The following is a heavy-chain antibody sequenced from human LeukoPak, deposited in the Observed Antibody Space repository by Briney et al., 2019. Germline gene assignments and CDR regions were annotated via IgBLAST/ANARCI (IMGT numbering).Heavy chain of an antibody. J-gene: IGHJ3*02. CDR3: AKAMVRGAPDAFDI. V-gene: IGHV5-51*01. CDR2: IYPGDSDT. Sequence: GESLKISSKGSGSRFTSYWIGWVRQMPGKGLEWMGIIYPGDSDTRYSPSFQGQVTISADKSISTAYLQWSSLKASDTAMYYCAKAMVRGAPDAFDIWGQGTMVTVSS. D-gene: IGHD3-10*01. CDR1: GSRFTSYW.